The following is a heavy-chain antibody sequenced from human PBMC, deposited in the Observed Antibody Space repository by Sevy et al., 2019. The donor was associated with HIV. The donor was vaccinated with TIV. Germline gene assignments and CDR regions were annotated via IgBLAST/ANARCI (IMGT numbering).Heavy chain of an antibody. CDR3: ARDGGPLRYFDWHHYYGMDV. Sequence: GGSLRLSCAASGFTFSSYWMHWVRQAPGKGLVWVSRINSDGSSTSYADSVKGRFTISRDNAKNTLYPQMNSLRAEDTAVYYCARDGGPLRYFDWHHYYGMDVWGQGTTVTVSS. CDR2: INSDGSST. D-gene: IGHD3-9*01. V-gene: IGHV3-74*01. CDR1: GFTFSSYW. J-gene: IGHJ6*02.